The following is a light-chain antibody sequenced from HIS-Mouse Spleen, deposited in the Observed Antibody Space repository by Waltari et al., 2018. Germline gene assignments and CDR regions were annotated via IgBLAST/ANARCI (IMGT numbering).Light chain of an antibody. J-gene: IGLJ2*01. Sequence: QSALTQPPSASGSPGQSVTISCTGTSSDVGGYNYVSWYQQHPGKAPKLMIYEVSKRPSGCPDRLSGSKSGNTASLTVSGLQAEDEADYDCSSYAGSNNHVVFGGGTKLTVL. CDR3: SSYAGSNNHVV. CDR1: SSDVGGYNY. CDR2: EVS. V-gene: IGLV2-8*01.